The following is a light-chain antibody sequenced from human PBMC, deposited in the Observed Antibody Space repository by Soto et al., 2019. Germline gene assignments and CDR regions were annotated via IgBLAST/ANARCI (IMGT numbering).Light chain of an antibody. V-gene: IGLV2-14*03. CDR1: SSDVGSYNS. CDR3: SSFTSSSSYV. Sequence: QSALAQPASVSGSPGQSIAISCTGPSSDVGSYNSVSWYQQYPGKAPTLMIHDVSDRPSGVSNRFSGSKSGNTASLTISGLQAEDEAAYYCSSFTSSSSYVFGSGTKLTVL. J-gene: IGLJ1*01. CDR2: DVS.